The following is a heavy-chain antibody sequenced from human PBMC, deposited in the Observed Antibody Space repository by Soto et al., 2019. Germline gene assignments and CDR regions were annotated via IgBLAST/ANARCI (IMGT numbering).Heavy chain of an antibody. CDR3: ARDSRSADDYDDSSGYSWQGGMDV. CDR1: GYTFTSYG. Sequence: ASVKVSCKASGYTFTSYGISWVRQAPGQGLEWMGGISAYNGNTNYAQKLQGRVTMTTDTSTSTAYMELRSLRSDDTAVYYCARDSRSADDYDDSSGYSWQGGMDVWGQGTTVTVSS. V-gene: IGHV1-18*01. CDR2: ISAYNGNT. D-gene: IGHD3-22*01. J-gene: IGHJ6*02.